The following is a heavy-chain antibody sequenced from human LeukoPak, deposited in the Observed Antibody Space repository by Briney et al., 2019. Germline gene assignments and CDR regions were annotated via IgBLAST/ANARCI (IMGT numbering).Heavy chain of an antibody. J-gene: IGHJ4*02. D-gene: IGHD3-10*01. CDR2: IYTSGST. CDR3: ARDYYGSGSLYYFGY. Sequence: SETLSLTCTVPGGSISSYYWSWIRQPAGKGLEWIGRIYTSGSTNYNPSLKSRVTISVDKSKNQFSLKLSSVTAADTAVYYCARDYYGSGSLYYFGYWGQGTLVTVSS. V-gene: IGHV4-4*07. CDR1: GGSISSYY.